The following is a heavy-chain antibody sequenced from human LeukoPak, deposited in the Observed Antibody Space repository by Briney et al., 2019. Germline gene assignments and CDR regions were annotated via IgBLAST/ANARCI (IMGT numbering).Heavy chain of an antibody. D-gene: IGHD5-24*01. CDR2: INHSGST. V-gene: IGHV4-34*01. J-gene: IGHJ4*02. CDR1: GGSFSGYY. Sequence: SETLSLTCAVYGGSFSGYYWSWIRQPPGKGLEWIGEINHSGSTNYNPSLKSRVTISVDTSKNQFSLKLSSVTAADTAVYYCARHGGWLQRRLDYWGQGTLVTVSS. CDR3: ARHGGWLQRRLDY.